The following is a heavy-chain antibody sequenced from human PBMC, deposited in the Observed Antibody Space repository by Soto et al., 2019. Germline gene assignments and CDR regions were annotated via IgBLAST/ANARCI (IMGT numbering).Heavy chain of an antibody. J-gene: IGHJ6*02. V-gene: IGHV3-9*01. CDR3: AKSAVSGSYYYYGMDV. Sequence: SLRLSCAASGFTFADYAMHWVRQAPGKGLEWVSGISWNSGSIGYADSVKGRFTISRDNAKNSLYLQMNSLRAEDTALYYCAKSAVSGSYYYYGMDVWGQGTTVTVSS. CDR1: GFTFADYA. CDR2: ISWNSGSI. D-gene: IGHD3-16*01.